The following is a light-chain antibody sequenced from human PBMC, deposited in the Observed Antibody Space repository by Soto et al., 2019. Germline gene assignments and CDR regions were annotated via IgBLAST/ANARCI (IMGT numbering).Light chain of an antibody. Sequence: DVVMTQSPLSLPVTLGQPASISCRSSQSLIHGDENTYLNWFQQRPGQSPRRLIYKVSDRDSGVPDRFSGSGSGTDFTLKISRVEAEDVGVYYCMQGTHWPWTFGQGTKVEIK. CDR3: MQGTHWPWT. CDR2: KVS. CDR1: QSLIHGDENTY. J-gene: IGKJ1*01. V-gene: IGKV2-30*02.